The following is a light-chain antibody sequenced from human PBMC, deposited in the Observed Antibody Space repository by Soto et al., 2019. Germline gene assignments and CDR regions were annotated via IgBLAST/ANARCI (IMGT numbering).Light chain of an antibody. CDR2: GAS. CDR1: QSVSSN. J-gene: IGKJ4*01. Sequence: EIVMTQSPATLSVSPGERATLSCRASQSVSSNLAWYQQTPGQAPRLLIYGASTRATGIPARFSGSGYGTDFTLTISSLQSEDFAVYYCQQYNNWPPLPFGGGTKVEIK. V-gene: IGKV3-15*01. CDR3: QQYNNWPPLP.